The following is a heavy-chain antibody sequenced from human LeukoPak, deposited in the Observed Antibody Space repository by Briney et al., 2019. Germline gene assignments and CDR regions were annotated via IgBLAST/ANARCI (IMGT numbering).Heavy chain of an antibody. CDR3: ARSILTGEDN. CDR2: IYYSGST. Sequence: PSETLSLTCTVSGGSISSYHWSWIRQPPGKGLEWIGYIYYSGSTNYNPSLKSRVTISVDTSKNQFSLKLSSVTAADTAVYYCARSILTGEDNWGQGTLVTVSS. D-gene: IGHD3-16*01. J-gene: IGHJ4*02. V-gene: IGHV4-59*01. CDR1: GGSISSYH.